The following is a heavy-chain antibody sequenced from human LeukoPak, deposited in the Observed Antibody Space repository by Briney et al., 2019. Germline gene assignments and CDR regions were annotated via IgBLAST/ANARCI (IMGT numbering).Heavy chain of an antibody. J-gene: IGHJ3*02. CDR1: GGSIRSYY. CDR3: ARRQDYADYDLGAFDI. Sequence: SETLSLTCTVSGGSIRSYYWSWIRLPPGKGLEWIGYIYYSGITKYNPSLKSRVTISVDTSRNQVSLKLNSVTAADTAVYYCARRQDYADYDLGAFDIWGQGTMVTDSS. D-gene: IGHD4-17*01. CDR2: IYYSGIT. V-gene: IGHV4-59*01.